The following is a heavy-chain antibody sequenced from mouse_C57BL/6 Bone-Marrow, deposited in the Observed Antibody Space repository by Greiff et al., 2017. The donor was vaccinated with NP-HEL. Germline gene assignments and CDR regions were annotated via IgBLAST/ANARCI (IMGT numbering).Heavy chain of an antibody. V-gene: IGHV5-12*01. CDR1: GFTFSDYY. D-gene: IGHD1-3*01. CDR2: ISNGGGST. J-gene: IGHJ1*03. Sequence: EVQLVESGGGLVQPGGSLKLSCAASGFTFSDYYMYWVRQTPEKRLEWVAYISNGGGSTYYPDTVKGRFNISRDNAKTTLYLQMSRLKSEDTAMYYCARLKYWYFDVWGTGTTVTVSS. CDR3: ARLKYWYFDV.